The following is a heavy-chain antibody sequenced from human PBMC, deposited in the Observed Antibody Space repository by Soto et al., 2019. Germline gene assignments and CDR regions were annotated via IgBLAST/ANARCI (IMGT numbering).Heavy chain of an antibody. Sequence: QVQLVQSGAEVKKPGASVTVSCKASGYTFTSYYIHWVRQAPGQGLEWMGIINPSGGSTSYAQKFRGRVTMTRDTSTSTVYMEVSGVRSEDTAVYYCARDQEPSTLYYDYYYMDVWGKGTTVTVSS. CDR1: GYTFTSYY. J-gene: IGHJ6*03. CDR2: INPSGGST. V-gene: IGHV1-46*03. CDR3: ARDQEPSTLYYDYYYMDV.